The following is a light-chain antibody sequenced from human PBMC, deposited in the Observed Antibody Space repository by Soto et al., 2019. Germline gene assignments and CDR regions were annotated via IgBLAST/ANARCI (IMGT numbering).Light chain of an antibody. CDR3: SSYSTTNILG. CDR2: DVN. CDR1: SSDVGAYEH. J-gene: IGLJ1*01. Sequence: QSVLTQPASGSRSPGHSVTISCTGASSDVGAYEHVSWYQQHPGRAPKLILYDVNNRPSGVSNHFSGAKSGNTASLVISALQANDEADYYCSSYSTTNILGFGSGTKGTVL. V-gene: IGLV2-14*03.